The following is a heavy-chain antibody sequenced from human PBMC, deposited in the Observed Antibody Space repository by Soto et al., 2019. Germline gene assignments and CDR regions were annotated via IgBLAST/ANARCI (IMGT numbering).Heavy chain of an antibody. CDR1: GGSISSGGYY. Sequence: QVQLQESGPGLVKPSQTLSLTCTVSGGSISSGGYYWSWIRQHPGKGLEWIGYIYYSGSTYYNPSLKSRVTISVDTSKNQFSLKLSSVTAADTAVYFCARSSTSANYFDYWGQGTLVTVSS. V-gene: IGHV4-31*03. CDR2: IYYSGST. J-gene: IGHJ4*02. CDR3: ARSSTSANYFDY. D-gene: IGHD2-2*01.